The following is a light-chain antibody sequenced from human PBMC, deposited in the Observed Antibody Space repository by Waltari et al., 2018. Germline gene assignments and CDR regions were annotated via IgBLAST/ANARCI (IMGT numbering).Light chain of an antibody. CDR3: CSYAGSPTFVI. CDR1: SSDVGSYNL. Sequence: QSALTQPASVSGSPGQSITLSCTGTSSDVGSYNLVSWSQQPPGKAPRLLIYEVNKRPSGVSTRFSGSKSGNTASLTISGLQAEDEADYYCCSYAGSPTFVIFGGGSKLTVL. CDR2: EVN. V-gene: IGLV2-23*02. J-gene: IGLJ2*01.